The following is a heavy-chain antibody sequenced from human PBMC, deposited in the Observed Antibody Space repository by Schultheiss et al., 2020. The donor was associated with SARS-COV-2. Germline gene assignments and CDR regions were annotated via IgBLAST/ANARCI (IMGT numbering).Heavy chain of an antibody. D-gene: IGHD3-3*01. CDR1: GGTFSSYA. Sequence: SVKVSCKASGGTFSSYAISWVRQAPGQGLEWMGGIIPIFGTANYAQKFQGRVTITADESTSTAYMELSSLRSEDTAVYYCARDDFWSGRYYYGMDVWGQGTTVTVSS. CDR3: ARDDFWSGRYYYGMDV. CDR2: IIPIFGTA. V-gene: IGHV1-69*13. J-gene: IGHJ6*02.